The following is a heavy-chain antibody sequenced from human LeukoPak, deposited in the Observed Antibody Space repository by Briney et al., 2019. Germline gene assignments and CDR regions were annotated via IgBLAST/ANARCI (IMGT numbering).Heavy chain of an antibody. CDR2: IRYDGSNK. CDR3: AKDRDSGWYLDY. J-gene: IGHJ4*02. Sequence: PGGSLRLSCAASGFTLSSYGMHWVRQAPGKGLEWVAFIRYDGSNKYYADSVKGRFTISRDNSMNTLYLQMNSLRAENTAVYYCAKDRDSGWYLDYWGQGTLVTVSS. D-gene: IGHD6-19*01. CDR1: GFTLSSYG. V-gene: IGHV3-30*02.